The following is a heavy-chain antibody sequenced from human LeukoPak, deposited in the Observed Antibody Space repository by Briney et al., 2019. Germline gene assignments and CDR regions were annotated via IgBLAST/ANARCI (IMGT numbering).Heavy chain of an antibody. V-gene: IGHV3-30*18. J-gene: IGHJ4*02. CDR1: GFSFSSHA. Sequence: GGSLRLSCSASGFSFSSHAMHWVRQAPGKGLEWVAVISYDGSNKYYADSVKGRFTISRDNSKNTLYLQMNSLRAEDTAVYYCAKLAYGDYDYWGQGTLVTVSS. CDR2: ISYDGSNK. D-gene: IGHD4-17*01. CDR3: AKLAYGDYDY.